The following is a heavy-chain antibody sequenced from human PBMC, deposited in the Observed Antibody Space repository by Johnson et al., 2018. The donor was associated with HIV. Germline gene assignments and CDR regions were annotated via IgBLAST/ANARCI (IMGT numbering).Heavy chain of an antibody. CDR2: ISYDGRNK. D-gene: IGHD2-2*01. V-gene: IGHV3-30*03. CDR3: ATDVYPGPRYQLLHRGI. CDR1: GFTFSSYG. Sequence: QVQLVESGGGVVQPGGSLRLSCAASGFTFSSYGMHWVRQAPGKGLEWVAVISYDGRNKYYADSVKGRFTISRDNSKNTLYLQMTSLRAEDTAVYYCATDVYPGPRYQLLHRGIWGHGTMITVSS. J-gene: IGHJ3*02.